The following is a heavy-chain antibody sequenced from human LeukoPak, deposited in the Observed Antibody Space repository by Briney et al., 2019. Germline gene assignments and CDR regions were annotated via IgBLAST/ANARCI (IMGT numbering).Heavy chain of an antibody. Sequence: GGSLRLSCAASGFTFSSYGMHWVRQAPGKGLEWVAVIWYDESKRYYADSVKGRFTISRDNSKNTLYLQMNSLRAEDTAVYYCARDGFGSGSPFDYWGQGTLVTVSS. V-gene: IGHV3-33*01. J-gene: IGHJ4*02. CDR3: ARDGFGSGSPFDY. D-gene: IGHD6-19*01. CDR2: IWYDESKR. CDR1: GFTFSSYG.